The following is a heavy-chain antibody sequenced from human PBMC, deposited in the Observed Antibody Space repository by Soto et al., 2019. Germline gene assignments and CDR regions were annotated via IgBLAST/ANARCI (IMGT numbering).Heavy chain of an antibody. CDR3: ARVGYQPSRRTSNGMDV. Sequence: QVQLQQWGAGLLKPSETLSLTCAVYGGSFSGYYWSWIRQPPGKGLEWIGEINHSGSTNYNPSLKSRVTISLAPSQNQFSLMLSSVTAADTAVYYCARVGYQPSRRTSNGMDVWGQGTTVTVSS. J-gene: IGHJ6*02. CDR2: INHSGST. V-gene: IGHV4-34*01. CDR1: GGSFSGYY. D-gene: IGHD2-2*01.